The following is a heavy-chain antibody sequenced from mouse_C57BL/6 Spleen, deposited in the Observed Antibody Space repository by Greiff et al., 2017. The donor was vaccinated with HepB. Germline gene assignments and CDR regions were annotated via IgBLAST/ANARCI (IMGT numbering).Heavy chain of an antibody. CDR1: GYAFSSSW. CDR3: ARSEVYYGSSYGDY. CDR2: IYPGDGDT. J-gene: IGHJ2*01. V-gene: IGHV1-82*01. D-gene: IGHD1-1*01. Sequence: VQLVESGPELVKPGASVKISCKASGYAFSSSWMNWVKQRPGKGLEWIGRIYPGDGDTNYNGKFKGKATLTADKSSSTAYMQLSSLTSEDSAVYFCARSEVYYGSSYGDYWGQGTTLTVSS.